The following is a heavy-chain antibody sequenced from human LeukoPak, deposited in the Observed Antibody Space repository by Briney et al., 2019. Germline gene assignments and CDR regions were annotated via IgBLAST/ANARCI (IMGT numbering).Heavy chain of an antibody. Sequence: SVKVSCKASGFTFTSSAVQWVRQARGQRLEWIGWIVGGSGNTNYAQKFQERVTITRDMSTSTAYMELSSLRSEDTAVYYCAAGYYDILTGYYTTYAFDIWGQGTMVTVSS. V-gene: IGHV1-58*01. D-gene: IGHD3-9*01. J-gene: IGHJ3*02. CDR3: AAGYYDILTGYYTTYAFDI. CDR1: GFTFTSSA. CDR2: IVGGSGNT.